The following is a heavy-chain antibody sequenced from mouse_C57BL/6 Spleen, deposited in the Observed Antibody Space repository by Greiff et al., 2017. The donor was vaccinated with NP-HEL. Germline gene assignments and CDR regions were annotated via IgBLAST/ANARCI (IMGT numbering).Heavy chain of an antibody. J-gene: IGHJ2*01. D-gene: IGHD1-1*01. V-gene: IGHV1-55*01. CDR3: ARTLYGSPYYFDY. CDR1: GYTFTSYW. Sequence: QVQLQQSGAELVKPGASVKMSCKASGYTFTSYWITWVKQRPGQGLEWIGDIYPGSGSTNYNEKFKSKATLTVDTSSSTAYMQLSSLTSEDSAVYYCARTLYGSPYYFDYWGQGTTLTVSS. CDR2: IYPGSGST.